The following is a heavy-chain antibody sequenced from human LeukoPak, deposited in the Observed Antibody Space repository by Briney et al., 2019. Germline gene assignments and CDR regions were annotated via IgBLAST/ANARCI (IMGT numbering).Heavy chain of an antibody. CDR2: IYFGGTT. CDR3: ARGDGVYVY. J-gene: IGHJ1*01. D-gene: IGHD5/OR15-5a*01. CDR1: GFTVSSNY. Sequence: GGSLRHSCAASGFTVSSNYMTWVRQAPGQGLEWVSVIYFGGTTYYADSVKGRFTISRDNSKNTVYLQVNSLRVEDTAVYYCARGDGVYVYWGQGTLVTVSS. V-gene: IGHV3-53*01.